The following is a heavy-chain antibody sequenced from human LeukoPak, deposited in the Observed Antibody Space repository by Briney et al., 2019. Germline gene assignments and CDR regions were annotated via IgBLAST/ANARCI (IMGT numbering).Heavy chain of an antibody. V-gene: IGHV4-38-2*02. J-gene: IGHJ4*02. CDR2: IYHSGST. CDR3: ASGRPGDYVGY. Sequence: SETLSLTCTVSGYSISSGYYWGWIRPPPGKGLEWIGSIYHSGSTYYNPSLKSRVTISVDTSKNQFSLKLSSVTAADTAVYYCASGRPGDYVGYWGQGTLVTVSS. CDR1: GYSISSGYY. D-gene: IGHD2-8*02.